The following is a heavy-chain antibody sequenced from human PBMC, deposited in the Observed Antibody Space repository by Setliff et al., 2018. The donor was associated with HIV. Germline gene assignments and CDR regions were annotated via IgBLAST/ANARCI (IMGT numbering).Heavy chain of an antibody. Sequence: SETLSLTCNVSGNFISRDIYFWSWIRQPAGKGLEWLGHIYASGVTKHNPSLKSRVIISVDTSRSQFSLTLKSVTAADTAIYFCTRRINFGSGYYKDHAFDLWGQGTMVTVSS. CDR2: IYASGVT. J-gene: IGHJ3*01. CDR3: TRRINFGSGYYKDHAFDL. CDR1: GNFISRDIYF. V-gene: IGHV4-61*09. D-gene: IGHD3-3*01.